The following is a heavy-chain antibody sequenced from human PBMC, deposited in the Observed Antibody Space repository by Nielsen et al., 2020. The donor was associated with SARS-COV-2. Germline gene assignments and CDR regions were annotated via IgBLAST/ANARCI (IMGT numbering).Heavy chain of an antibody. D-gene: IGHD4-23*01. CDR1: GVSFSGYY. V-gene: IGHV4-34*01. CDR3: ARVPWEALYGGQRGWFDP. J-gene: IGHJ5*02. Sequence: LSLTCAVYGVSFSGYYWSWIRQPPGKGLEWIGEINHSGSTNYNPSLKSRVTISVDTSKNQFSLKLSSVTAADTAVYYCARVPWEALYGGQRGWFDPWGQGTLVTVSS. CDR2: INHSGST.